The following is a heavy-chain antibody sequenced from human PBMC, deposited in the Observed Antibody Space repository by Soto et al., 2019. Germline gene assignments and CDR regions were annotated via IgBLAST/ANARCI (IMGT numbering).Heavy chain of an antibody. CDR3: ARVRFWFNWFDP. Sequence: SETLSLTCAVYGGSFSGYYWSWIRQPPGKGLEWIGEINHSGSTNYNPSLKSRVTISVDTSKNQFSLKLSSVTAADTAVYYCARVRFWFNWFDPWGQGTLVTVSS. CDR2: INHSGST. D-gene: IGHD3-16*01. V-gene: IGHV4-34*01. CDR1: GGSFSGYY. J-gene: IGHJ5*02.